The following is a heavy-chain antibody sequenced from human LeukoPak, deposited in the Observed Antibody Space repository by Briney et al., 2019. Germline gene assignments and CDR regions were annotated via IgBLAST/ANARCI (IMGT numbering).Heavy chain of an antibody. CDR2: IYHSGST. CDR1: GGSISSGGYY. D-gene: IGHD3-16*01. J-gene: IGHJ4*01. V-gene: IGHV4-30-2*01. Sequence: SETLSLTCTVSGGSISSGGYYWSWIRQPPGKGLEWIGYIYHSGSTYYNPSLKSRVTISVDRSKNQFSLKLSSVTAADTAVYYCARGKGFGFHFDYWGQEPWSPSPQ. CDR3: ARGKGFGFHFDY.